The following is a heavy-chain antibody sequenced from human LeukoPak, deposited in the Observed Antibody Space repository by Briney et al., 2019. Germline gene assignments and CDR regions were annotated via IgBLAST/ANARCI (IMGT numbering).Heavy chain of an antibody. V-gene: IGHV3-30*04. D-gene: IGHD6-19*01. CDR1: GFAFSAGA. CDR3: ARDLVYSSGWYAGQLDH. CDR2: ISYDGSNK. Sequence: GGSLRLSCSASGFAFSAGAMHWVRQAPGRGLEWLAVISYDGSNKDYAESVRGRFTISRDNPKSTLFLQMNSLRPEDTAVYYCARDLVYSSGWYAGQLDHWGLGTLVIVSS. J-gene: IGHJ4*02.